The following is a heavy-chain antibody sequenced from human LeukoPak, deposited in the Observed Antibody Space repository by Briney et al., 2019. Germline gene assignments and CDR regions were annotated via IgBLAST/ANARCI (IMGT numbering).Heavy chain of an antibody. Sequence: GGSLRLSCATSGLIFSAYGLHWVRQAPGKGPERVADISDDGSEKFYADSVRGRFTISRDNSEKTLFLQMNSLREDDTALYYCAELGITMIGGVWGKGTTVTISS. J-gene: IGHJ6*04. V-gene: IGHV3-30*18. CDR2: ISDDGSEK. CDR3: AELGITMIGGV. CDR1: GLIFSAYG. D-gene: IGHD3-10*02.